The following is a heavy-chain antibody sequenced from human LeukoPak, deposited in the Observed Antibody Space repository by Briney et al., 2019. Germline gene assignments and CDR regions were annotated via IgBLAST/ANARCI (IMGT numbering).Heavy chain of an antibody. CDR1: GFTFSSYE. J-gene: IGHJ4*02. Sequence: PGGSLRLSCAASGFTFSSYEMNWVRQAPGKGLEWVSYISSSGSIIYYADSVKGRFTISRDNAKNSLYLQMNSLRAEDTAVYYCARIANYYDSSGRWGQGTLVTVSP. CDR3: ARIANYYDSSGR. CDR2: ISSSGSII. D-gene: IGHD3-22*01. V-gene: IGHV3-48*03.